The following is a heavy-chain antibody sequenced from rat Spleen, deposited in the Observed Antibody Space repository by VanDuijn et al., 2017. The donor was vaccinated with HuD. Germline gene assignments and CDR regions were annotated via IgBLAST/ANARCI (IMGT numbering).Heavy chain of an antibody. D-gene: IGHD1-5*01. V-gene: IGHV5S13*01. CDR3: SSHEQISWGPFDH. Sequence: EVQLVESGGGLVQPGRSMKLSCAASGLSFSNYDMAWVRQAPTKGLEWVASISSGGGNTYYRESVKGRVTFSRDNAKDTQYLQKASCRSEDTATYYCSSHEQISWGPFDHWGQGVMVTVSS. CDR2: ISSGGGNT. CDR1: GLSFSNYD. J-gene: IGHJ2*01.